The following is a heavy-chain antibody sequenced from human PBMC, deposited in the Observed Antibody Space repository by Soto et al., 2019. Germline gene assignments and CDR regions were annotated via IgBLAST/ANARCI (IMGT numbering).Heavy chain of an antibody. D-gene: IGHD5-12*01. CDR3: ARGKRGYSGYDPYYYYYGMDV. J-gene: IGHJ6*02. Sequence: GGSLRLSCAASGFTFSSYWMHWVRQAPGKGLVWVSRINSDGSSTSYADSVKGRFTISRDNAKNTLYLQMNSLRAEDTAVYYCARGKRGYSGYDPYYYYYGMDVWGQGTTVTVSS. CDR2: INSDGSST. V-gene: IGHV3-74*01. CDR1: GFTFSSYW.